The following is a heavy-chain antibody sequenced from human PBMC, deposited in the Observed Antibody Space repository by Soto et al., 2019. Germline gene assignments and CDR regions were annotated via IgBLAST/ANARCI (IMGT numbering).Heavy chain of an antibody. D-gene: IGHD5-18*01. V-gene: IGHV3-30*18. CDR2: ISYDGSNK. CDR1: GFTFSSYG. CDR3: AKVSRGYSRRDYMDV. J-gene: IGHJ6*03. Sequence: QVQLVESGGGVVQPGRSLRLSCAASGFTFSSYGMHWVRQAPGKGLEWVAVISYDGSNKYYADSVKGRFTISRDNSKNTLYLQMNSLRGEDTAVYYCAKVSRGYSRRDYMDVWGKGTTVTVSS.